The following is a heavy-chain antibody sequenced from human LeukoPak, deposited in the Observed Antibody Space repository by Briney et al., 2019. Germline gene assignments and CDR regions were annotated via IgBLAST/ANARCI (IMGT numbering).Heavy chain of an antibody. J-gene: IGHJ2*01. CDR2: TYYRSKWYN. CDR3: ARDPDSSGHSYWYFDL. V-gene: IGHV6-1*01. CDR1: GDSVSRNSAA. D-gene: IGHD3-22*01. Sequence: SQTLSLTCDISGDSVSRNSAAWNWIRQSPSRGLEWLGRTYYRSKWYNDYAVSVKSRITINPDTSKNQFSLQLNSVTPEDTAVYYCARDPDSSGHSYWYFDLWGRGTLVTVSS.